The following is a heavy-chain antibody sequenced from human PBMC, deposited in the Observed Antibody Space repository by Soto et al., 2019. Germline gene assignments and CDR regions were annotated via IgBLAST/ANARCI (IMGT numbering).Heavy chain of an antibody. D-gene: IGHD3-22*01. Sequence: GGSLRLSCAASGFTFSSYAMSWVRQAPGKGLEWVSAISGSGGSTYYADSVKGRFTISRDNSKNTLYLQMNSLRAEDTAVYYCAKDKYYDSSGYYPKYYFDYWGQGTLVTVSS. V-gene: IGHV3-23*01. CDR1: GFTFSSYA. J-gene: IGHJ4*02. CDR2: ISGSGGST. CDR3: AKDKYYDSSGYYPKYYFDY.